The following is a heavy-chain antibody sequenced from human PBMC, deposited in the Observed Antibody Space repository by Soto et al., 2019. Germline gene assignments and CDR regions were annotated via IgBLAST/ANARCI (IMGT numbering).Heavy chain of an antibody. J-gene: IGHJ4*02. V-gene: IGHV1-2*02. CDR1: GYTFSGYF. CDR3: ASTVRGVISYFDY. D-gene: IGHD3-10*01. CDR2: INSNSGGT. Sequence: GASVKVSCKASGYTFSGYFMHWVRQAPGQGLEWMGWINSNSGGTNYAQKFQGRVTLTRDTSISTAYMELSRLRSDDTAVYYCASTVRGVISYFDYWGQGTLVTVSS.